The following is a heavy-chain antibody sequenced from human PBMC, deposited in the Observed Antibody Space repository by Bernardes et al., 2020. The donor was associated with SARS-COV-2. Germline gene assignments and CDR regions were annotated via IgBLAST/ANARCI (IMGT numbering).Heavy chain of an antibody. CDR1: GIPFNNSA. CDR3: AKDQTSFNRRYDALDV. V-gene: IGHV3-23*01. D-gene: IGHD2-2*01. Sequence: GGSLRLSCRTSGIPFNNSALTWVRQAPGKGLEWVSTIGGGPEDYYYAGAVKGRFTVARDDSRSTLYLQMNSLRVEDTAIYYCAKDQTSFNRRYDALDVWGQGTMVTVSS. J-gene: IGHJ3*01. CDR2: IGGGPEDY.